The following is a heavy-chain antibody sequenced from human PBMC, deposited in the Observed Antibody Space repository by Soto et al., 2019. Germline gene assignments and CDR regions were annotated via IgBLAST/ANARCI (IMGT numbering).Heavy chain of an antibody. D-gene: IGHD2-2*01. CDR1: GGSFSGYY. J-gene: IGHJ4*02. CDR3: ARSPANVGFDY. Sequence: SETLSLTCAVYGGSFSGYYWSWIRQPPGKGLEWIGEINHSGSTNYNPSLKSRVTISVDTSKNQFSLKLSSVTAADTAVYYCARSPANVGFDYWGQGTLVTVSS. V-gene: IGHV4-34*01. CDR2: INHSGST.